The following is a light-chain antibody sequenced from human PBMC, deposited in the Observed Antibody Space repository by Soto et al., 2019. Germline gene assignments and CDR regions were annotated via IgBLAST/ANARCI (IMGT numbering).Light chain of an antibody. V-gene: IGLV1-47*01. CDR3: AAWGDRLSGTV. Sequence: QAVVTQPPSASGTPGQRVTISCSGSITNIGTNYVFWYQQLPGTAPKLLIFRNNQRPSGVPDRFSGSKSGTSASLAISGLRSEDEATFYCAAWGDRLSGTVFGGGTQLTVL. CDR1: ITNIGTNY. J-gene: IGLJ7*01. CDR2: RNN.